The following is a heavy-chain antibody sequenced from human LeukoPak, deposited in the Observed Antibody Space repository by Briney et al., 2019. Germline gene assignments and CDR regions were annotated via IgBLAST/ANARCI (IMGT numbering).Heavy chain of an antibody. CDR2: ISNDGSNK. V-gene: IGHV3-30*18. J-gene: IGHJ3*02. D-gene: IGHD3-10*01. CDR1: GXTFSSYG. Sequence: GRSLRLSWVASGXTFSSYGMHWVRQAPGKGLEWVAVISNDGSNKHYADSVKGRFTISRDNSKNTLYLQMNSLRAEDTAVYYCAKGRGAFDIWGQGTMVTVSS. CDR3: AKGRGAFDI.